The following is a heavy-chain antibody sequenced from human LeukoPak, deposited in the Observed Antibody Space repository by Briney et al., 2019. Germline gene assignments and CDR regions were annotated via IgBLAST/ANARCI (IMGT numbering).Heavy chain of an antibody. V-gene: IGHV4-59*01. CDR3: ARDISDSSGYYRHFDY. D-gene: IGHD3-22*01. J-gene: IGHJ4*02. Sequence: SETLSLTCTVSGASIRSYYWSWIRQPPGKGLQWIGNIYYSGSTNYNPSLKSRVTISADTSKNQFSLKLSSVTAADTAAYYCARDISDSSGYYRHFDYWGQGTLVTVSS. CDR2: IYYSGST. CDR1: GASIRSYY.